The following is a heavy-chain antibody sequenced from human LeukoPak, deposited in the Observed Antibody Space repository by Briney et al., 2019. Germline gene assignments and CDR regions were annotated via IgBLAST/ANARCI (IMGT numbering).Heavy chain of an antibody. CDR3: ARAEYCSGGYCYLIES. Sequence: GKSLRLSCVASGFNTYSMHWVRQAPGKGLEWVAIISNDGRKTSYTDSVKGRFTISRDNSNNTLYLQMISLRAEDTAVYYCARAEYCSGGYCYLIESWGQGTLVTVSP. V-gene: IGHV3-30*04. CDR1: GFNTYS. CDR2: ISNDGRKT. J-gene: IGHJ4*02. D-gene: IGHD2-15*01.